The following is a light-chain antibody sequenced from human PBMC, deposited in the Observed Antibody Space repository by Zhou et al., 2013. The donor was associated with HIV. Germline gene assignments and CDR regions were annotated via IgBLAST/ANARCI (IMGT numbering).Light chain of an antibody. CDR1: SSNIGSNF. Sequence: QSVLTQPPSASGTPGQRVTISCSGSSSNIGSNFVYWYQQLPGTAPKLLIYRNNQRPSGVPDRFSGSKSDTSASLAISGLRSEDEANYYCVAWDDSLGGAVFGGGTQLTRPR. V-gene: IGLV1-47*01. CDR2: RNN. CDR3: VAWDDSLGGAV. J-gene: IGLJ7*01.